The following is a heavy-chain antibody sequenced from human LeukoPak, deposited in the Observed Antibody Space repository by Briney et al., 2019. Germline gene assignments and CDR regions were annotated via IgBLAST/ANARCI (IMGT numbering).Heavy chain of an antibody. CDR2: IIPILGIA. Sequence: SVKVSCKASGGTFSSYAISWVRQAPGQGLEWMGRIIPILGIANYAQKFQGRVTITADKSTSTAYMELSSLRSEDTAVYYCATVPQYYYDSSGYYSYYFDYWGQGTLVTVSS. D-gene: IGHD3-22*01. V-gene: IGHV1-69*04. CDR1: GGTFSSYA. J-gene: IGHJ4*02. CDR3: ATVPQYYYDSSGYYSYYFDY.